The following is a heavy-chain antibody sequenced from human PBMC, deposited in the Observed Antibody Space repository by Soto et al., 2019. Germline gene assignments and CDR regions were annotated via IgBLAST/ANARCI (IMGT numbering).Heavy chain of an antibody. V-gene: IGHV4-30-4*01. Sequence: PSETLSLTCTVSGGSISSGDYYWSWIRQPPGKGLEWIGYIYYSGSTYYNPSLKSRVTISVDTSKNQFSLKLSSVTAADTAVYYCARQNTAMVKDYFDYCGQGTLVTVSS. CDR1: GGSISSGDYY. CDR3: ARQNTAMVKDYFDY. D-gene: IGHD5-18*01. J-gene: IGHJ4*02. CDR2: IYYSGST.